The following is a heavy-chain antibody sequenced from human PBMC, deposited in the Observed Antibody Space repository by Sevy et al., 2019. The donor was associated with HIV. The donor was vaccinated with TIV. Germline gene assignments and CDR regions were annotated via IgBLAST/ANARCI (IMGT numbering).Heavy chain of an antibody. J-gene: IGHJ4*02. CDR3: AKTLYGDYKLCDY. CDR2: ISGSRGST. CDR1: GFTFSSYA. D-gene: IGHD4-17*01. Sequence: SLKISCAASGFTFSSYAMSWVRQAPGKGLKSVSAISGSRGSTYYAHSVKGRFTSSRDNSKNTLYLQMNSLTAEDTAVYYCAKTLYGDYKLCDYWGQGTLVIVSS. V-gene: IGHV3-23*01.